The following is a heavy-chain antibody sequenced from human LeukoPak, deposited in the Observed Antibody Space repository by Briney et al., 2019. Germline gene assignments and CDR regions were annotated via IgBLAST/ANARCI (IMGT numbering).Heavy chain of an antibody. V-gene: IGHV3-48*01. CDR3: ARDLDFWSGYYTGVFDY. Sequence: PGGSLRLSCAASGFTFSSYSMNWVRQAPGKGLEWVSYVSNGGSTIYYADSVKGRFTISRDNAKNSLYLQMNSLRAEDTAVYYCARDLDFWSGYYTGVFDYWGQGTLVTVSS. D-gene: IGHD3-3*01. J-gene: IGHJ4*02. CDR1: GFTFSSYS. CDR2: VSNGGSTI.